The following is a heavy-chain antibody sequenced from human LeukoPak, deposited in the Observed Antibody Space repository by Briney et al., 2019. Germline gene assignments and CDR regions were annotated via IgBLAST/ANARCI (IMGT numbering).Heavy chain of an antibody. Sequence: ASVKVSCKASGYTFTGYYMHWVRQATGQGLEWMGWINAGNGNTKYSQEFQGRVTITRDTSASTAYMELSSLRSEDMAVYYCARRSGYDTIDYWGQGTLVTVSS. D-gene: IGHD5-12*01. CDR2: INAGNGNT. V-gene: IGHV1-3*03. J-gene: IGHJ4*02. CDR3: ARRSGYDTIDY. CDR1: GYTFTGYY.